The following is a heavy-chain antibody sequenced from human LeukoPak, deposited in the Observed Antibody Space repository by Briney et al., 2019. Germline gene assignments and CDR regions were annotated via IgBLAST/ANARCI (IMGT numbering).Heavy chain of an antibody. Sequence: GASVKVSCKASGYKFDAYYIHWVRQSPGQGLEWLGRINPDSGDTNYAQKVQGRVTMMRDTSSSTAYMELSRLKSDDTAIYYCARESQVFWPKETNWFDPWGHGTLVTVAS. CDR1: GYKFDAYY. CDR3: ARESQVFWPKETNWFDP. CDR2: INPDSGDT. J-gene: IGHJ5*02. V-gene: IGHV1-2*06. D-gene: IGHD3-3*01.